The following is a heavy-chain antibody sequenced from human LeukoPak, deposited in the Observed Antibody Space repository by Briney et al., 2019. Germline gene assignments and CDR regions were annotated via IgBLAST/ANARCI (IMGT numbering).Heavy chain of an antibody. CDR1: GGSFSGYY. CDR3: ARHVTMGYQLPYFDY. CDR2: INHSGST. D-gene: IGHD2-2*01. Sequence: PSETLSLTCAVYGGSFSGYYWSWIRQPPGKGLEWIGEINHSGSTNYNPSLKSRVTISVDTSKNQFSLKLSSVTAADTAVYYCARHVTMGYQLPYFDYWGQGTLVTVSS. V-gene: IGHV4-34*01. J-gene: IGHJ4*02.